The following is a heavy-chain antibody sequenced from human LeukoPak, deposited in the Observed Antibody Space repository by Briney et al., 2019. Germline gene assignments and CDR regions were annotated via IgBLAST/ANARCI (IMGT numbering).Heavy chain of an antibody. V-gene: IGHV3-30*18. J-gene: IGHJ6*03. CDR2: ISYDGSNK. D-gene: IGHD1-26*01. CDR1: GFTFSNYG. Sequence: GRSLRLSCAASGFTFSNYGMHWVRQAPGKGLEWVAVISYDGSNKYYADSVKGRFTISRDNSKNTLSLQMNSLRAEDTALYYCAKYPGGFTGIVNYYHMDVWGKGTTVTVSS. CDR3: AKYPGGFTGIVNYYHMDV.